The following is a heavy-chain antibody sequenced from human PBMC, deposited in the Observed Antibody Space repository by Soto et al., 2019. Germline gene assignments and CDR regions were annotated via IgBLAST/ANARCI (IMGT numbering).Heavy chain of an antibody. D-gene: IGHD3-10*01. CDR3: AKGRGRIDP. Sequence: EVQLLESGGGLTQPGGSLRLSCAASGFIFTNYAMSWVRQAPGKGLEWVSGISVTGGRTSYIDSVKGRFTISRDNSKNTLYLQMNSLRADDTAVYYCAKGRGRIDPWGQGTLVTVSS. CDR1: GFIFTNYA. CDR2: ISVTGGRT. J-gene: IGHJ5*02. V-gene: IGHV3-23*01.